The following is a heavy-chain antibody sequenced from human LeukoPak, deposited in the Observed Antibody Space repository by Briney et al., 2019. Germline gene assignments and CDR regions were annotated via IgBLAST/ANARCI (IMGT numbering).Heavy chain of an antibody. D-gene: IGHD6-6*01. Sequence: SETLSLTCTVSGGSISSSSYYWGWIRQPPGKGLEWIGSIYYSGSTYYNPSLKSRVTISVDTSKNQFSLKLSSVTAADTAVYYCARENPQAARLGWFDPWGQGTLVTVSS. V-gene: IGHV4-39*07. CDR3: ARENPQAARLGWFDP. CDR1: GGSISSSSYY. J-gene: IGHJ5*02. CDR2: IYYSGST.